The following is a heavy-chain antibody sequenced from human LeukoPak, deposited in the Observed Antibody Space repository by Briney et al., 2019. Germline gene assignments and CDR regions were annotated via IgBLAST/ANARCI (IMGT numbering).Heavy chain of an antibody. CDR1: GSSINSVYS. CDR3: ASYKTYYDSSGNPFDY. CDR2: IYHNGNT. J-gene: IGHJ4*02. D-gene: IGHD3-22*01. V-gene: IGHV4-38-2*02. Sequence: SETLSLTCTVFGSSINSVYSWGWIRQPPGKGLEWIGSIYHNGNTYYNSSLKSRVTISVHTSENQFSLKLSSVTAADTAVYYCASYKTYYDSSGNPFDYWGQGTLSPSPQ.